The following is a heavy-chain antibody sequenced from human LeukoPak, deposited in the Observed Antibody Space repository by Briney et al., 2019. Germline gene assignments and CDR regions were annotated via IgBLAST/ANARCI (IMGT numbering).Heavy chain of an antibody. CDR1: GGTFSSYA. Sequence: SVKVSCKASGGTFSSYAISWVRQAPGQGLEWMGGIIPIFGTTNYAQKFQDRVTITADKSTSTAYMELSSLRSEDTAVYYCYQQLDGGFDYWGQGTLVTVSS. D-gene: IGHD6-13*01. CDR3: YQQLDGGFDY. J-gene: IGHJ4*02. V-gene: IGHV1-69*06. CDR2: IIPIFGTT.